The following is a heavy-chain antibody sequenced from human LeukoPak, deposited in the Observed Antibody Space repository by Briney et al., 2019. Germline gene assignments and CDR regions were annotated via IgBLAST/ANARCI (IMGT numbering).Heavy chain of an antibody. CDR2: ISGSGGST. V-gene: IGHV3-23*01. CDR3: AKDREFDSSGYYPLYFDY. J-gene: IGHJ4*02. D-gene: IGHD3-22*01. Sequence: GGTLRLSCAASGFTFSSYGMSWVRQAPGKGLEWVSAISGSGGSTYYADSVKGRFTISRDNSKNTLYLQMNSLRAEDTAVYYCAKDREFDSSGYYPLYFDYWGQGPLVAVSS. CDR1: GFTFSSYG.